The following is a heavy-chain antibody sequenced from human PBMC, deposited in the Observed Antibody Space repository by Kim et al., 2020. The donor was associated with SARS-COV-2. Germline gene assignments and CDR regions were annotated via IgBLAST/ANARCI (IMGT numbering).Heavy chain of an antibody. Sequence: GESLKISCKGSGYSFTSYWISWVRQMPGKGLEWMGRIDPSDSYTNYSPSFEGHVTISADKSISTAYLQWSSLKASDTAMYYCARPATYDILTGYYGYWGQGTLVTVSS. CDR3: ARPATYDILTGYYGY. J-gene: IGHJ4*02. V-gene: IGHV5-10-1*01. CDR1: GYSFTSYW. D-gene: IGHD3-9*01. CDR2: IDPSDSYT.